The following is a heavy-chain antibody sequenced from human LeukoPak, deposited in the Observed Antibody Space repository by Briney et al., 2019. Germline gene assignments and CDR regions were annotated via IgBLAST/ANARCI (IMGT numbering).Heavy chain of an antibody. CDR3: ARDSPAVGFDY. CDR1: GYTFTSYY. CDR2: INPSGGST. J-gene: IGHJ4*02. D-gene: IGHD3-16*01. V-gene: IGHV1-46*01. Sequence: ASAKVSCKASGYTFTSYYMHWVRQAPGQGLEWMGIINPSGGSTSYAQKFQGRVTMTRDTSTSTVYMELSSLRSEDTAVYYCARDSPAVGFDYWGQGTLVTVSS.